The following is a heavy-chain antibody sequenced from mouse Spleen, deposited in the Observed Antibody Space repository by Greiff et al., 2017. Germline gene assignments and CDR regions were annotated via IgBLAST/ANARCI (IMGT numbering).Heavy chain of an antibody. D-gene: IGHD1-1*01. Sequence: VQLKESGPELVKPGASVKMSCKASGYTFTSYVMHWVKQKPGQGLEWIGYINPYNDGTKYNEKFKGKATLTSDKSSSTAYMELSSLTSEDSAVYYCASFIEAMDYWGQGTSVTVSS. V-gene: IGHV1-14*01. CDR3: ASFIEAMDY. CDR2: INPYNDGT. CDR1: GYTFTSYV. J-gene: IGHJ4*01.